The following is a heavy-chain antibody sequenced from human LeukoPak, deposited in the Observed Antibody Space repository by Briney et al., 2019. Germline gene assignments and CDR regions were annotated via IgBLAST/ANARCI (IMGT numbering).Heavy chain of an antibody. J-gene: IGHJ4*02. CDR3: ARCRYEVATIYFDY. Sequence: GESLQISCKGSGYSFTSYWIGWVRQLPGKGLEWMGIIYPGDSDTRYSPSFQGQVTISADKSISTAYQQWSSLKASDTAMYYCARCRYEVATIYFDYWGQGTLVTVSS. D-gene: IGHD5-12*01. CDR1: GYSFTSYW. CDR2: IYPGDSDT. V-gene: IGHV5-51*01.